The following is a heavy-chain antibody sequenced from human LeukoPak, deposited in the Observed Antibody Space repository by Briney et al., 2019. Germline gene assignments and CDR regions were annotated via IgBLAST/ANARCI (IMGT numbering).Heavy chain of an antibody. Sequence: PGGSLRLSCAASGFTFSNYAMNWVRQAPGKGLEWVSVTSGRGGSTYYADSVKGRFTISRDNSKNTLYLQMNSLRAEDTAVYYCAKDVRHSGLYYFVYWGQGTLVTVSS. V-gene: IGHV3-23*01. J-gene: IGHJ4*02. CDR3: AKDVRHSGLYYFVY. D-gene: IGHD3-10*01. CDR2: TSGRGGST. CDR1: GFTFSNYA.